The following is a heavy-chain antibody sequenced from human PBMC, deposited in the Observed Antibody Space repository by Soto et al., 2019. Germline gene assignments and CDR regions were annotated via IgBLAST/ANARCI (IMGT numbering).Heavy chain of an antibody. J-gene: IGHJ6*02. V-gene: IGHV1-2*02. CDR1: GYTFTGYY. Sequence: ASVKVSCKASGYTFTGYYMHWVRQAPGQGLEWMGWINPNSGGTNYAQKFQGRVTMTRDTSISTAYMELSRLRSDDTAVYYCARTAILSYYYGMDVWGQGTTVTVS. CDR3: ARTAILSYYYGMDV. CDR2: INPNSGGT.